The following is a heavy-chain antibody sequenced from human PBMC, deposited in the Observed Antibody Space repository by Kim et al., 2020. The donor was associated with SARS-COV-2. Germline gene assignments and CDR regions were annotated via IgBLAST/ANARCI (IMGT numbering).Heavy chain of an antibody. J-gene: IGHJ5*02. Sequence: GGSLRLSCAASGFTFDDYGMSWVRQAPGKGLEWVSGINWNGGSTGYADSVKGRFTISRDNAKNSLYLQMNSLRAEDTALYHCARNDYSNYRGNWFDPWGQGTLVTVSS. D-gene: IGHD4-4*01. CDR1: GFTFDDYG. CDR2: INWNGGST. CDR3: ARNDYSNYRGNWFDP. V-gene: IGHV3-20*01.